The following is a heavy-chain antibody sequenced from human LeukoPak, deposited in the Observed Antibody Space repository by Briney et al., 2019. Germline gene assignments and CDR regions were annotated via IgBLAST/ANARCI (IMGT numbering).Heavy chain of an antibody. Sequence: SDTLSLTCTVSGGSISSSYWSWIRQPPPKALQWIGSIYYGGSTNYNPSLKSRLAISVDTSKNQFSLKLSSVTAADTAVYYCASQVVPNYFDDWGQGNLVTVSS. CDR1: GGSISSSY. D-gene: IGHD6-13*01. CDR2: IYYGGST. CDR3: ASQVVPNYFDD. V-gene: IGHV4-59*07. J-gene: IGHJ4*02.